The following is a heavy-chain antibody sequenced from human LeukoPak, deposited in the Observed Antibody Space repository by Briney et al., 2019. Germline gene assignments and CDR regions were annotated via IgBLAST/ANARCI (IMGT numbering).Heavy chain of an antibody. J-gene: IGHJ3*02. CDR3: ARGYCSSTSCEAFDI. CDR2: IIPIFGTA. CDR1: GGTFSSYA. V-gene: IGHV1-69*06. D-gene: IGHD2-2*01. Sequence: SVKVSCKASGGTFSSYAISWVRQAPGQGLEWMGGIIPIFGTANYAQKFQGRVTIIADKSTSTAYMELSSLRSEDTAVYYCARGYCSSTSCEAFDIWGQGTMVTVSS.